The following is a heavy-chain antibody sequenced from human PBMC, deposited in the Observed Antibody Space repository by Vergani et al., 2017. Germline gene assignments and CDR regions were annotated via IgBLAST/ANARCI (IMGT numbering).Heavy chain of an antibody. CDR1: GFTFSSYW. D-gene: IGHD1-26*01. CDR3: ARDGWELLDYFYYMDV. CDR2: INSDGDST. V-gene: IGHV3-74*01. J-gene: IGHJ6*03. Sequence: EVHLLESGGGQVEAGGSLRLSCVASGFTFSSYWMYWVRQAPGEGLVWVSRINSDGDSTSYADSVKGRFTISRDNAKNTLYLQMDSLRAEDTAVYYCARDGWELLDYFYYMDVWGKGTTVTVSS.